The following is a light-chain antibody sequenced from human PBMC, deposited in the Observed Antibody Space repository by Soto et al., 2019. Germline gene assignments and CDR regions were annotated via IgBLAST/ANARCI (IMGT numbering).Light chain of an antibody. CDR1: QSVSSN. CDR3: QQRSNWPSSIT. V-gene: IGKV3-11*01. J-gene: IGKJ5*01. Sequence: EIVMTQSPATLSVSPGERATLSRRASQSVSSNLAWYQQKPGQAPRLLIYGASTRATGIPARFSGSGSGTDFTLTISTLEPEDFAVYYCQQRSNWPSSITFGQGTRLEIK. CDR2: GAS.